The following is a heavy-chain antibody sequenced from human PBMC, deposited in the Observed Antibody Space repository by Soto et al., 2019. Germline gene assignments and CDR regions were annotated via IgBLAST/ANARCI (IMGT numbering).Heavy chain of an antibody. Sequence: QVQLQESGPGLVKPSETLSLTCTVSGGSVSSGSYYWSWIRQPPGKGLEWIGYIYYSGSTNYNPSLKSRVTISVDTSKSQFSLKLSSVTAADTAVYYCARERGSYDYWGQGTLVTVSS. V-gene: IGHV4-61*01. CDR1: GGSVSSGSYY. D-gene: IGHD1-26*01. CDR3: ARERGSYDY. J-gene: IGHJ4*02. CDR2: IYYSGST.